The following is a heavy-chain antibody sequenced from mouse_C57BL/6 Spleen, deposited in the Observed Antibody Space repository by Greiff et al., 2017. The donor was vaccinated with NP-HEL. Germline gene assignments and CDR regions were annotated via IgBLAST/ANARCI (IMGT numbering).Heavy chain of an antibody. J-gene: IGHJ4*01. CDR1: GYTFTSYW. Sequence: VKLQQPGAELVKPGASVKLSCKASGYTFTSYWMHWVKQRPGQGLEWIGMIHPNSGSTNYNEKFKSKATLTVDKSSSTAYMQLSSLTSEDSAVYYCARGVYSNYGAMDYWGQGTSVTVSS. V-gene: IGHV1-64*01. CDR2: IHPNSGST. CDR3: ARGVYSNYGAMDY. D-gene: IGHD2-5*01.